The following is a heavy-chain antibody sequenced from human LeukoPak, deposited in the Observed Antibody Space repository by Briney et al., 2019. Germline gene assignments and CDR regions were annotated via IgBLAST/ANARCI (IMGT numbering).Heavy chain of an antibody. Sequence: PGGSLRLSCAASGFTFSSYAMSWVRQAPGKGLEWVSAISGSGGSTYYTDSVKGRFTISRDNSKNTLYLQMNSLRAEDTAVYYCAKPSLLYGYCSGGSCYESPFDYWGQGTLVTVSS. CDR2: ISGSGGST. CDR1: GFTFSSYA. J-gene: IGHJ4*02. D-gene: IGHD2-15*01. V-gene: IGHV3-23*01. CDR3: AKPSLLYGYCSGGSCYESPFDY.